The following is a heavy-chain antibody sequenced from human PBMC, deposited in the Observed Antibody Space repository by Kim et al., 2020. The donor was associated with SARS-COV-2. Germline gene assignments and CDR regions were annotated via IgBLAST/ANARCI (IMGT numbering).Heavy chain of an antibody. V-gene: IGHV4-34*01. D-gene: IGHD1-26*01. Sequence: SETLSLTCAVYGGSFSGYYWSWIRQPPGKGLEWIGEINHSGSTNYNPSLKSRVTISVDTSKNQFSLKLSSVTAADTAVYYCARGSGSSLISYYYYGMDVWGQGTTVTVSS. J-gene: IGHJ6*02. CDR2: INHSGST. CDR1: GGSFSGYY. CDR3: ARGSGSSLISYYYYGMDV.